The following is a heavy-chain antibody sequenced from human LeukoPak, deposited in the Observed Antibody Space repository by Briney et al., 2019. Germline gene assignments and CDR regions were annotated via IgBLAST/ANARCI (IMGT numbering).Heavy chain of an antibody. Sequence: QAGRSLRLSCAASGFTFDDYAMHWVRHAPGKGLEWVSGISWNSGSIGYADSVKGRFTISRDNAKNSLYLQMNSLRAEDTALYYCAKAHSSAGLDVDYWGQGTLVTVSS. J-gene: IGHJ4*02. V-gene: IGHV3-9*01. CDR2: ISWNSGSI. CDR1: GFTFDDYA. D-gene: IGHD6-6*01. CDR3: AKAHSSAGLDVDY.